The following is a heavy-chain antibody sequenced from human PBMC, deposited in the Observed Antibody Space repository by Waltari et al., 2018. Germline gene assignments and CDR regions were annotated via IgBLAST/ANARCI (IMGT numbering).Heavy chain of an antibody. CDR2: MNPNSGNP. D-gene: IGHD3-3*01. CDR1: GYTFTSYD. J-gene: IGHJ6*03. V-gene: IGHV1-8*03. Sequence: QVQLVQSGAEVKKPGASVKVSCKASGYTFTSYDINWVRQATGQGLEWMGWMNPNSGNPGYAQNVQGRVTITRNTSISTSYMELSSLRSEDTAVYYCASAPHYDFWSGYYPGYYYYMDVWGKGTTVTVSS. CDR3: ASAPHYDFWSGYYPGYYYYMDV.